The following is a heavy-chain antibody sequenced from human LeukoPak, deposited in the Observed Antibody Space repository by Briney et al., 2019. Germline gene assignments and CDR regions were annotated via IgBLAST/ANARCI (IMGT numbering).Heavy chain of an antibody. Sequence: GGSLRLSCAASGFTFSSYAMSWVRQAPGKGLEWVSAISGSGGSTYYADSVKGRFTISRDNAKNSLYLQMNSLRAEDTAVYYCARDHGDVVVPAASPLNYWGQGTLVTVSS. CDR3: ARDHGDVVVPAASPLNY. D-gene: IGHD2-2*01. CDR1: GFTFSSYA. V-gene: IGHV3-23*01. J-gene: IGHJ4*02. CDR2: ISGSGGST.